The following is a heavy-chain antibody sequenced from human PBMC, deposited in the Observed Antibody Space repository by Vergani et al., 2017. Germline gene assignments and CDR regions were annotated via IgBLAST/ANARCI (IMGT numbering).Heavy chain of an antibody. D-gene: IGHD1-26*01. V-gene: IGHV1-2*02. CDR3: AKDRANSGAYPIDF. Sequence: QVHLEQSGTEVKKPGSSVKVSCKASGGTFSSYAISWVRQAPGQGLEWMGWINPNRGVTNYGQKFHGRVTMTSDTSTNTVYMELSRLKSDDTALYYCAKDRANSGAYPIDFWGPGTLVTVSS. J-gene: IGHJ4*02. CDR1: GGTFSSYA. CDR2: INPNRGVT.